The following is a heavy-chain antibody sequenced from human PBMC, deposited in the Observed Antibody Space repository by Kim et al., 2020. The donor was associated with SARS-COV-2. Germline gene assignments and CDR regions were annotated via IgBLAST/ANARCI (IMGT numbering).Heavy chain of an antibody. CDR2: MYTGGNT. Sequence: GGSLRLSCAASGVTVSSNYFSWVRQAPGKGLEWVSVMYTGGNTHYADSVKDRFTISRDNSKNTLYLQMNSLRAEYTAVYYCARDSLAGSSYYYGMDVWGQGTTVIVSS. CDR3: ARDSLAGSSYYYGMDV. CDR1: GVTVSSNY. V-gene: IGHV3-66*01. J-gene: IGHJ6*02. D-gene: IGHD6-19*01.